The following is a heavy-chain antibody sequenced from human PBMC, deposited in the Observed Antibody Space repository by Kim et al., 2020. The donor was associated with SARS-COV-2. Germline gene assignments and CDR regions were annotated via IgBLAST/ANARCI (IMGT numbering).Heavy chain of an antibody. J-gene: IGHJ3*02. D-gene: IGHD6-13*01. CDR2: IRSKANSYAT. CDR1: GFTFSDSA. CDR3: TRVPPYSNSWCDAFD. Sequence: GGSLRLSCAASGFTFSDSAMYWVRQASGKGLEWVGRIRSKANSYATAYAASVKGRFTISSDDSKNTPYLQMNSLKTEDTALYYCTRVPPYSNSWCDAFD. V-gene: IGHV3-73*01.